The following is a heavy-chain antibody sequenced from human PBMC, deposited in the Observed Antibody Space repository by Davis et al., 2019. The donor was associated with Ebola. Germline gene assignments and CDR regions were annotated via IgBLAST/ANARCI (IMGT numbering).Heavy chain of an antibody. CDR2: INHSGST. D-gene: IGHD3-16*02. CDR1: GGSFSGYY. V-gene: IGHV4-34*01. J-gene: IGHJ6*02. Sequence: SETLSLTCAVYGGSFSGYYWSWIRQPPGKGLEWIGEINHSGSTNCNPSLKSRVTISKDTSKNQFSLKLTSVTAADTAVYYCARKRDRYYYNGLDVWGQGTTVIVSS. CDR3: ARKRDRYYYNGLDV.